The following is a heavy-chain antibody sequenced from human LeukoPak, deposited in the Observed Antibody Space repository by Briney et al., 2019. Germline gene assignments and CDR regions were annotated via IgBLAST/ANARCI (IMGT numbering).Heavy chain of an antibody. CDR3: AIYDFWSGYPPSSDY. CDR2: FDPEDGET. Sequence: ASVKVSCKVSGYTLTELSMHWVRQAPGKGLEWMGGFDPEDGETIYAQKFQGRVTMTEDTSTDTAYMELSSLRSEDTAVYYCAIYDFWSGYPPSSDYWGQGTLVTVSS. J-gene: IGHJ4*02. V-gene: IGHV1-24*01. CDR1: GYTLTELS. D-gene: IGHD3-3*01.